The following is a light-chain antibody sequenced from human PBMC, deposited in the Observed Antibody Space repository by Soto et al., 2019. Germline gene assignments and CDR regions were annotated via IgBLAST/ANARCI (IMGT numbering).Light chain of an antibody. CDR3: QQRSSWPLT. CDR1: QSVSSS. CDR2: DAS. V-gene: IGKV3-11*01. J-gene: IGKJ4*01. Sequence: EIVLTQSPATLSLSPGETATLSCRASQSVSSSLAWYQQKPGQTPSLLIYDASNRATGIPARFSRSGSGTDFTLTVSSLEPEDFAVYYCQQRSSWPLTFGGGTKVEIK.